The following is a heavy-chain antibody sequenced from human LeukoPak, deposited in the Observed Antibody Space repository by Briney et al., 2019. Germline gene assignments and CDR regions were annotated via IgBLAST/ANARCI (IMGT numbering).Heavy chain of an antibody. CDR1: GFTFSSYS. J-gene: IGHJ5*02. V-gene: IGHV3-21*03. CDR3: AIQYYDILTGHLFGFDP. CDR2: ISSSSSYI. Sequence: GGSLRLSCAASGFTFSSYSMNWVRQAPGKGLEWVSSISSSSSYIYYADSVKGRFTISRDNSKNSLYLQMNSLRAEDTAVYYCAIQYYDILTGHLFGFDPWGQGTLVTVSS. D-gene: IGHD3-9*01.